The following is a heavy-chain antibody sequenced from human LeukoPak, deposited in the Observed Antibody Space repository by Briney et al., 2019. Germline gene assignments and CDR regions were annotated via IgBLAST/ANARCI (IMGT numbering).Heavy chain of an antibody. J-gene: IGHJ4*02. Sequence: VASVKVSCKASGYTFTGYYMHWVRQAPGQGLEWMGWINPNSGGTNYAQKFQGRVTMTRDTSISTAYMELSRLRSDDTAVYYCASQIGSGSYFKPKYYFDYWGQGTLVTVSS. D-gene: IGHD3-10*01. CDR2: INPNSGGT. CDR3: ASQIGSGSYFKPKYYFDY. V-gene: IGHV1-2*02. CDR1: GYTFTGYY.